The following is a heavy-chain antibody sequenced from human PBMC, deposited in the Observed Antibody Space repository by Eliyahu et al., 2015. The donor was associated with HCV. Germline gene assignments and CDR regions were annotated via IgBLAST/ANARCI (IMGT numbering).Heavy chain of an antibody. CDR1: GFPFSTYA. Sequence: EVQLVESGGALVQPGGSLRLXCAASGFPFSTYAMTWVRPAPGKGLDWVSYISSSSSVIYYADSVKGRFTISRDNAKNSLYLQMNSLREEDTAVYYCARDMGITGADDCWGQGTLVTVSS. CDR3: ARDMGITGADDC. CDR2: ISSSSSVI. V-gene: IGHV3-48*02. J-gene: IGHJ4*02. D-gene: IGHD6-13*01.